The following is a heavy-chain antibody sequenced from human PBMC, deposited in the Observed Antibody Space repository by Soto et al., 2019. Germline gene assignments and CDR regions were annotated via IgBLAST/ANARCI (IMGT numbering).Heavy chain of an antibody. CDR3: ARGRVVPAAITETPYYYYYMDV. CDR1: GYTFASYD. Sequence: ASVKVSCKASGYTFASYDINWGRQATGQGLEWMGWMNPNSGNTGYAQKFQGRVTMTRNTSISTAYMELSSLRSEDTAVYYCARGRVVPAAITETPYYYYYMDVWGKGTTVTVSS. D-gene: IGHD2-2*01. V-gene: IGHV1-8*01. J-gene: IGHJ6*03. CDR2: MNPNSGNT.